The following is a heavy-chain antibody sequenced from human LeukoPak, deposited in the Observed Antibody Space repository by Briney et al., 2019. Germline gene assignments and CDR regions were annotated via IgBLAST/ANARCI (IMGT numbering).Heavy chain of an antibody. J-gene: IGHJ4*02. CDR2: IYYSGST. D-gene: IGHD4-17*01. Sequence: SETLSLTCTVSGGSISSSSYYWGWIRQPPGKGLGWIGSIYYSGSTYYNPSLKSRVTISVDTSKNQFSLKLSSVTAADTAVYYCARLSTVTTGFDYWGQGTLVTVSS. V-gene: IGHV4-39*01. CDR3: ARLSTVTTGFDY. CDR1: GGSISSSSYY.